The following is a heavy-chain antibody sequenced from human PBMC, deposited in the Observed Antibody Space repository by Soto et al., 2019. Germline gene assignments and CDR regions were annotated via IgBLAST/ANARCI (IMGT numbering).Heavy chain of an antibody. CDR1: GDTFIAHY. Sequence: QVQLVQSGAEVKEPGASVKVSCKVSGDTFIAHYIHWVRQAPGKGLEWIGWTNPNNGSTKYAQKFQGRVTMTRDTSITTVYVELSSLRSDDTAVYFCARDVNPYYGPGSLHGYFDYWGQGTLVTVSS. J-gene: IGHJ4*02. CDR3: ARDVNPYYGPGSLHGYFDY. CDR2: TNPNNGST. V-gene: IGHV1-2*02. D-gene: IGHD3-10*01.